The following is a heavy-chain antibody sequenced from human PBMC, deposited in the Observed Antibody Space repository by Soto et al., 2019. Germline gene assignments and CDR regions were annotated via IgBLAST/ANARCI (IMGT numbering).Heavy chain of an antibody. V-gene: IGHV1-8*01. J-gene: IGHJ6*03. CDR1: GYTFTSYD. D-gene: IGHD2-15*01. Sequence: ASVKVSCKASGYTFTSYDINWVRQATGQGLEWMGWMNPNSGNTGYAQKFQGRVTMTRNTSISTAYMELSSLRSEDTAVYYCARCGVIVSYYYNHMLVSGKTTTVTDS. CDR2: MNPNSGNT. CDR3: ARCGVIVSYYYNHMLV.